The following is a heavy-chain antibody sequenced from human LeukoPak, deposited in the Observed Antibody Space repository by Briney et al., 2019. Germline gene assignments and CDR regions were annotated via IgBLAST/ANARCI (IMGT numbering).Heavy chain of an antibody. J-gene: IGHJ4*02. Sequence: GGSLRLSCAASGFTFSSYEMNWVRQAPGKGLEWVSYISSSGSTIYYADSVKGRFTISRDNSKNTLYLQMNSLRAEDTAVYYCARDLYEWFGELSVFDHWGQGTLVTVSS. CDR1: GFTFSSYE. D-gene: IGHD3-10*01. CDR2: ISSSGSTI. CDR3: ARDLYEWFGELSVFDH. V-gene: IGHV3-48*03.